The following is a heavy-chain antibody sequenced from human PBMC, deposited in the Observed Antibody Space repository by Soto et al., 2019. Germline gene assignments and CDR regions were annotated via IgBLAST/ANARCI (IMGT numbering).Heavy chain of an antibody. CDR1: GATFTSYG. V-gene: IGHV1-18*01. CDR3: ARGTIFGLVSFDY. CDR2: ISGYNGDT. J-gene: IGHJ4*02. D-gene: IGHD3-3*02. Sequence: QVQLVQSGAEVKEPGASVKVSCKASGATFTSYGFNWVRQAPGQGLEWMGWISGYNGDTHYAQNFQVRVTMTIDTPTSTAYMDLRSLRSAATAVYYCARGTIFGLVSFDYWGQGTLVTVSS.